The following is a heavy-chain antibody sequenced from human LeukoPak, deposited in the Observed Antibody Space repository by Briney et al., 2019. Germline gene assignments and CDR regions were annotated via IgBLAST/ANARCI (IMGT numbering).Heavy chain of an antibody. D-gene: IGHD3-10*01. Sequence: SQTLSLTCTVSGGSISSADYYWSWIRQPPGKGLEWIVYIYYSGSTYYNPSLKSRVTISVDTSKNQFSLKLSSVTAADTAVYYCARARITMVRGVTRYYFDYWGQGTLVTVSS. CDR3: ARARITMVRGVTRYYFDY. CDR2: IYYSGST. CDR1: GGSISSADYY. J-gene: IGHJ4*02. V-gene: IGHV4-30-4*01.